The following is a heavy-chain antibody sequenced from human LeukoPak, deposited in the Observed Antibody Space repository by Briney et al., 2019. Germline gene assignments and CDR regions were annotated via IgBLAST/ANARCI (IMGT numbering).Heavy chain of an antibody. Sequence: GGSLRLSCAASGFTFSNYAMSWVRQAPGKGLEWVSGISGSGGSTYYADSVKGRFTISRDNSKNTLYLQMNSLRAEDTAVYYCAKQEVTTTDYWFDPWGQGTLVTVSS. J-gene: IGHJ5*02. V-gene: IGHV3-23*01. CDR1: GFTFSNYA. CDR3: AKQEVTTTDYWFDP. D-gene: IGHD4-17*01. CDR2: ISGSGGST.